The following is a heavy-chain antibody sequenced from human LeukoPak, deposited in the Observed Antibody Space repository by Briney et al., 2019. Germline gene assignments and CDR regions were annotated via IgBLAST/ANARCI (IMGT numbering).Heavy chain of an antibody. D-gene: IGHD6-19*01. Sequence: TSETLSLTCTVSGGSISRYYWSWIRQPPGKGLEWIGYIYYSGSTNYNPSLKSRVTISVDTSKNQFSMKLSSVTAADTAVYYCARYPNGGWYGFDYWGQGTLVTVSS. V-gene: IGHV4-59*01. J-gene: IGHJ4*02. CDR3: ARYPNGGWYGFDY. CDR1: GGSISRYY. CDR2: IYYSGST.